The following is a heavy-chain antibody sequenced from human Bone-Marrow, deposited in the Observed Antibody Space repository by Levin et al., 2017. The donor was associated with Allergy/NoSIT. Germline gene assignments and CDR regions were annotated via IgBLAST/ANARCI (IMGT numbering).Heavy chain of an antibody. V-gene: IGHV3-30-3*01. CDR2: ISYDGSNK. J-gene: IGHJ4*02. CDR1: GFTFSSYA. Sequence: GESLKISCAASGFTFSSYAMHWVRQAPGKGLEWVAVISYDGSNKYYADSVKGRFTISRDNSKNTLYLQMNSLRAEDTAVYYCASIEARVGYWGQGTLVTVSS. CDR3: ASIEARVGY. D-gene: IGHD1-26*01.